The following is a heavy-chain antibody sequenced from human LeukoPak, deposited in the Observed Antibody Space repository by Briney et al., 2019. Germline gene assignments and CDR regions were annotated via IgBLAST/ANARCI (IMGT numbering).Heavy chain of an antibody. J-gene: IGHJ4*02. CDR2: IKQHGSEK. CDR3: ARSALGVWFGELRLPD. D-gene: IGHD3-10*01. CDR1: GFTFSSYA. Sequence: GGSLRLSCAASGFTFSSYAMSWVRQAPGKGLEWVANIKQHGSEKYYVDSVKGRFTISRDNAKNSLYLQMNSLRAEDTAVYYCARSALGVWFGELRLPDWGQGTLVTVSS. V-gene: IGHV3-7*01.